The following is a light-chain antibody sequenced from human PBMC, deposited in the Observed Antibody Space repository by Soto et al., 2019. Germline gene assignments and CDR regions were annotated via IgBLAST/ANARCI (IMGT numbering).Light chain of an antibody. V-gene: IGKV3-15*01. CDR2: DAS. J-gene: IGKJ2*01. CDR3: QHYNYWPYT. CDR1: QTIVNT. Sequence: EIVMTQPPATLSRSPGERATLSCRASQTIVNTLAWYQRKPGQVPRLLIYDASTKATGVPARFSGSGSGTDFTLTISSLQSEDFAVYYWQHYNYWPYTFGQGTKVEIK.